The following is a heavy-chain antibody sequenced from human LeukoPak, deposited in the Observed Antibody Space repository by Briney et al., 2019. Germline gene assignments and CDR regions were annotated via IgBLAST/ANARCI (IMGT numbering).Heavy chain of an antibody. CDR3: ANGGSSSSMVAY. J-gene: IGHJ4*02. V-gene: IGHV3-30*02. CDR2: IRYDGSNK. CDR1: GFTFSSYG. Sequence: GGSLRLSCAASGFTFSSYGMHWVRQAPGKGLEWVAFIRYDGSNKYYADSVKGRFTISRDNSKNTLYLQMNSLRTEDTAVYYCANGGSSSSMVAYWGQGTLVTVSS. D-gene: IGHD6-6*01.